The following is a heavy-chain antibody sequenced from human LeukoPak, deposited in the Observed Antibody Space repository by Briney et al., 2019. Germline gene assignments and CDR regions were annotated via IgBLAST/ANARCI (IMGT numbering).Heavy chain of an antibody. CDR2: INHSGST. Sequence: SETLSLTCAVYGGSFSGYYWSWIRQPPGEGLEWIGEINHSGSTNYNPSLKSRVTISVDTSKNQFSLKLNSVTAADTAVYYCARVSGYDWESFYDYWGQGTLVTVSS. CDR1: GGSFSGYY. D-gene: IGHD5-12*01. J-gene: IGHJ4*02. V-gene: IGHV4-34*01. CDR3: ARVSGYDWESFYDY.